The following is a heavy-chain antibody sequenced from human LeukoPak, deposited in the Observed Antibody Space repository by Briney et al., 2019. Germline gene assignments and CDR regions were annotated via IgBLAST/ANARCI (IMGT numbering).Heavy chain of an antibody. CDR3: ARGYSYGPIDY. CDR1: GFTFSDYY. Sequence: GGSLRLSCAASGFTFSDYYMSWIRQAPGKGLEWVSYISSSSSYTNYADSVKGRFTISRDNAKNSLYLQTNSLRAEDTAVYYCARGYSYGPIDYWGQGTLVTVSS. D-gene: IGHD5-18*01. J-gene: IGHJ4*02. V-gene: IGHV3-11*05. CDR2: ISSSSSYT.